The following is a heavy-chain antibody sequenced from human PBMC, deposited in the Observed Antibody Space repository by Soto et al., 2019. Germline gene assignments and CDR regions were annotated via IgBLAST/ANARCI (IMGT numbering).Heavy chain of an antibody. CDR2: ITYDGTYS. CDR3: ARDLLPESGIAVKRAGFDP. V-gene: IGHV3-30*03. D-gene: IGHD6-19*01. Sequence: GGSLRLSCVGSGFDFRHFGMHWVRQAPGKGLEWVALITYDGTYSHYADVVKGRFTIARDDDTATVSLQMDNLTPEDTAVYYCARDLLPESGIAVKRAGFDPWGQGTLVTVSS. CDR1: GFDFRHFG. J-gene: IGHJ5*02.